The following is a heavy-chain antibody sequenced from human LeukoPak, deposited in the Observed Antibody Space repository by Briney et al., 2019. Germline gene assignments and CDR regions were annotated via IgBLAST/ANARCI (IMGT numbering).Heavy chain of an antibody. CDR3: ARDSGATPNQINWFDP. Sequence: PSETLSFTCAVSGGSITTYYWAWIRQPPGKGLEWIGYFDYDGNTNYNPSLKGRVTISVDTSKTQLSLKLASVTAEDTAVYYCARDSGATPNQINWFDPWGQGTLVTVSS. CDR2: FDYDGNT. D-gene: IGHD1-26*01. CDR1: GGSITTYY. J-gene: IGHJ5*02. V-gene: IGHV4-59*01.